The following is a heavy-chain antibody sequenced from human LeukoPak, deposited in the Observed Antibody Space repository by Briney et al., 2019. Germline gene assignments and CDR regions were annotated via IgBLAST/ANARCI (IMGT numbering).Heavy chain of an antibody. V-gene: IGHV3-30*02. J-gene: IGHJ6*03. CDR1: GFTLSDYA. Sequence: GGSLRLSCAASGFTLSDYAMHWVRQAPGKGLEWVAFIRYDGSNKYYADSVKGRFTISRDNSKNTLYLQMNSLRAEDTAVYYCAKLVGYQLLPSYYYYMDVWGKGTTVTVSS. CDR3: AKLVGYQLLPSYYYYMDV. CDR2: IRYDGSNK. D-gene: IGHD2-2*01.